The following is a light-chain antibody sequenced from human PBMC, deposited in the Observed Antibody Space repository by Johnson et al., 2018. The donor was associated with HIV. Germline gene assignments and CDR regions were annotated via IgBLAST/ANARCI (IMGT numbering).Light chain of an antibody. Sequence: QSLLTQPPSVSAAPGQKVTISCSGSSSNIGNNYVSWYQQLPGTAPKLLIYDNNKRPSGIPDRLSGSKSGTSATLGITGLQTGDEADYYCGTWDSSLSSFYVFGTGTKVTVL. CDR1: SSNIGNNY. CDR2: DNN. CDR3: GTWDSSLSSFYV. V-gene: IGLV1-51*01. J-gene: IGLJ1*01.